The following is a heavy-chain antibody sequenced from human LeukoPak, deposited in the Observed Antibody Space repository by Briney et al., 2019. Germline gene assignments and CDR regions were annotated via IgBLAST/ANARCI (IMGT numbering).Heavy chain of an antibody. CDR1: GFTFSSYG. CDR3: AKKKGHYCSGGSCYSSNAFDI. D-gene: IGHD2-15*01. V-gene: IGHV3-30*18. J-gene: IGHJ3*02. Sequence: PGRSLRLSCAASGFTFSSYGMHWVRQAPGKGLEWVAVISYDGSNKYYADSVKGRFTISRDNSKNTLYLQMNSLRAEDTAVYYCAKKKGHYCSGGSCYSSNAFDIRGQGTMVTVSS. CDR2: ISYDGSNK.